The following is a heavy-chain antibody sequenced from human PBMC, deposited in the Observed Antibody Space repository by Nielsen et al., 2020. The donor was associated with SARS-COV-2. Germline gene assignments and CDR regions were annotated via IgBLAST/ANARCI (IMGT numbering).Heavy chain of an antibody. CDR2: INTNTGNP. J-gene: IGHJ6*02. V-gene: IGHV7-4-1*02. Sequence: WVRQAPGQGLEWMGWINTNTGNPTYAQGFTGRFVFSLDTSVSTAYLQISSLKAEDTAVYYCALGYGYYDFWSGYYPAYYYGMDAWGQGTTVTVSS. CDR3: ALGYGYYDFWSGYYPAYYYGMDA. D-gene: IGHD3-3*01.